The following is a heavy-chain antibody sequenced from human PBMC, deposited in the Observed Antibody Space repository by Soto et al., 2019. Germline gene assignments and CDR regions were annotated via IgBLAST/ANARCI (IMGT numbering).Heavy chain of an antibody. CDR2: IYYSGST. V-gene: IGHV4-31*03. CDR1: GGSISSGGYY. D-gene: IGHD5-18*01. J-gene: IGHJ4*02. CDR3: ARSGCSYKPSVGRGYSYGLFDY. Sequence: SETLSLTCTVSGGSISSGGYYWSWIRQHPGKGLEWIGYIYYSGSTYYNPSLKSRVTISVDTSKNQFSLKLSSVTAADTAVYYCARSGCSYKPSVGRGYSYGLFDYWGQGTLVTVSS.